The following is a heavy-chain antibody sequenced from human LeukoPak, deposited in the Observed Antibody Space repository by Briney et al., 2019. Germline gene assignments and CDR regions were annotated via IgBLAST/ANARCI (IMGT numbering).Heavy chain of an antibody. CDR1: GLTFSNAW. CDR2: IKSKTDGGTT. CDR3: ITDPGEWEPI. D-gene: IGHD1-26*01. Sequence: GGSLRLSCAASGLTFSNAWMSWVRQAPGKGLEWVGRIKSKTDGGTTDYGAPVKGRFIISRDDSKNTLYLQMNGLKIEDTAVYYCITDPGEWEPIWGQGTTVTVSS. V-gene: IGHV3-15*01. J-gene: IGHJ3*02.